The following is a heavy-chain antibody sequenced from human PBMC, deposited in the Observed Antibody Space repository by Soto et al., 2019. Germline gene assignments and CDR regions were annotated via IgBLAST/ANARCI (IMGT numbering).Heavy chain of an antibody. J-gene: IGHJ4*02. CDR1: GFIFSSYT. Sequence: EVQLVESGGGLVKPGGSLRLSCAASGFIFSSYTMTWVRQAPGKGLEWVSSISSSSSNIEYADSVKGRFSVSRDNANNSLFLQINSLRAEDTAVYYCAREDYAGASPRFDYWGLGALFTVSS. CDR3: AREDYAGASPRFDY. V-gene: IGHV3-21*01. CDR2: ISSSSSNI. D-gene: IGHD4-17*01.